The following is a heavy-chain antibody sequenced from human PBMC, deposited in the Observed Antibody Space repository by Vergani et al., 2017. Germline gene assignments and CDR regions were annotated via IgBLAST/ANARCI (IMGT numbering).Heavy chain of an antibody. J-gene: IGHJ6*02. D-gene: IGHD2-15*01. CDR1: GGSFSGYY. CDR2: INHSGST. V-gene: IGHV4-34*01. CDR3: APRRPYCSGGSCYNAGYGMDV. Sequence: QVQLQQWGAGLLKPSETLSLTCAVYGGSFSGYYWSWIRQPPGKGLEWIGEINHSGSTNYNPSLKSRVTISVDTSKNQFSLKLSSVTAADTAVYYCAPRRPYCSGGSCYNAGYGMDVWGQGTTVTVSS.